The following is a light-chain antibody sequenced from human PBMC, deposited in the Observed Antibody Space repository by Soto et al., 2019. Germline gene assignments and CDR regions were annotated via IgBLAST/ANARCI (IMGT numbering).Light chain of an antibody. Sequence: DIQMTQSPSTLSASVGDRVTITCRASQSISSWLAWYQQKPGKAPKLLIYKAYSLESGVPSRFSGSGSGTEFTLTISSLQPDEFATYYCQQYNSFPTFGQGTKVEIK. CDR2: KAY. V-gene: IGKV1-5*03. CDR1: QSISSW. CDR3: QQYNSFPT. J-gene: IGKJ1*01.